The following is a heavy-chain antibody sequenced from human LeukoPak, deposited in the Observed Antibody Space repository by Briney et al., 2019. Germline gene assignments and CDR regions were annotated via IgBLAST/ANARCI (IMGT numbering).Heavy chain of an antibody. Sequence: GGSLRLSCAASGFIFSTFGMHWVRQAPGKGLEWVAVIWYDGVNKYYADSVRGRFTISRDNSKNTLYLQMNSLRAEDTAVYYCARGTAVFAGTPSFGYWGQGTLVTVSS. CDR3: ARGTAVFAGTPSFGY. J-gene: IGHJ4*02. CDR1: GFIFSTFG. V-gene: IGHV3-33*01. D-gene: IGHD2-15*01. CDR2: IWYDGVNK.